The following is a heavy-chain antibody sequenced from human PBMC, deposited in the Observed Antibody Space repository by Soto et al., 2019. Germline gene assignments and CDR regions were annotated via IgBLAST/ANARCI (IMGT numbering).Heavy chain of an antibody. D-gene: IGHD3-22*01. CDR1: GFSFNNYA. Sequence: PGGSLRLSCAVSGFSFNNYAMNWVRLAPGKGLEWVSSISGGGTGTYSADAVRGRFTISSDKSRNTVYLQMSSLRAEDTAVYYCAKGHYYDNVGNWVANQAFDSWGQGSLVTFSS. J-gene: IGHJ4*02. CDR3: AKGHYYDNVGNWVANQAFDS. CDR2: ISGGGTGT. V-gene: IGHV3-23*01.